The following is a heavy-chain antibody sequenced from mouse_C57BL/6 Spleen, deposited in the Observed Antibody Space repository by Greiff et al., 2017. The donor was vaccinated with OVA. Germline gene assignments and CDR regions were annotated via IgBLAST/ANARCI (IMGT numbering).Heavy chain of an antibody. CDR1: GFNIKDDY. Sequence: VQLQQSGAELVRPGASVKLSCTASGFNIKDDYMHWVKQRPEQGLEWIGWIDPENGDTEYASKFQGKATITADTSSNSAYLQLSSLTSEDTAVYDVTTADGTYYYAMDYWGKGTSVTVSS. D-gene: IGHD1-1*01. CDR3: TTADGTYYYAMDY. J-gene: IGHJ4*01. CDR2: IDPENGDT. V-gene: IGHV14-4*01.